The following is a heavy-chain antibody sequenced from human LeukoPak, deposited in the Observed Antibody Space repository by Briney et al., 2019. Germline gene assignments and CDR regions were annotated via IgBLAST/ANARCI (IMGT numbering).Heavy chain of an antibody. Sequence: SETLSLTCTVSGGSISSYYWSWIRQPPGKGLEWIGYIYYSGSTNYNPSLKSRVTISVDTSKNQFSLKLSSVTAADTVVYYCARGNSYGFFNYWGQGTLVTVSS. CDR1: GGSISSYY. J-gene: IGHJ4*02. D-gene: IGHD5-18*01. V-gene: IGHV4-59*12. CDR3: ARGNSYGFFNY. CDR2: IYYSGST.